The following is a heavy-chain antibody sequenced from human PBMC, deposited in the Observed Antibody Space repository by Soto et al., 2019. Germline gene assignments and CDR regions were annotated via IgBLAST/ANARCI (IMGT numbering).Heavy chain of an antibody. D-gene: IGHD4-17*01. CDR3: ARDLNTEGFDP. Sequence: QVQLVESGGGVVQPGRSLRLSCAASGFTFSSYAMHWVRQAPGKGLEWVAVISYDGSNKYYADSVKGRFTISRDNSKNTLYLQMNSLRAEDTAVYYCARDLNTEGFDPWGQGTLVTVSS. J-gene: IGHJ5*02. CDR2: ISYDGSNK. V-gene: IGHV3-30-3*01. CDR1: GFTFSSYA.